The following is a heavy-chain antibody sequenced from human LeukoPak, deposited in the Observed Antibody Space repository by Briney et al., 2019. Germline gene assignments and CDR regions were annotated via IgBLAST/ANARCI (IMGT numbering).Heavy chain of an antibody. V-gene: IGHV3-23*01. D-gene: IGHD6-13*01. Sequence: GGSLRLSCAASGFTFSSYAMSWVRQAPGKGLEWVSAISGSGGSKYYADSVKGRFTISRDNSKNTLYLQMNSLRAEDTSVYYCAKVEGAAGTFSNDYWGQGTLVTVSS. CDR1: GFTFSSYA. CDR2: ISGSGGSK. CDR3: AKVEGAAGTFSNDY. J-gene: IGHJ4*02.